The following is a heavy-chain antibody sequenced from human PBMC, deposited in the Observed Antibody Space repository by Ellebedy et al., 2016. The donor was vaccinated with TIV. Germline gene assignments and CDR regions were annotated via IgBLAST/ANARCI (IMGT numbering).Heavy chain of an antibody. CDR1: GFTFSTSA. D-gene: IGHD1-26*01. Sequence: GGSLRLSXAASGFTFSTSAMSWVRQAPGKGLEWVSAISGSGSSIYSADSVKGRFTISRDNSKNTLYLQMNSLRAEDTAVYYCAEDSLGSGSYSNWGQGTLVTVPS. V-gene: IGHV3-23*01. CDR3: AEDSLGSGSYSN. CDR2: ISGSGSSI. J-gene: IGHJ4*02.